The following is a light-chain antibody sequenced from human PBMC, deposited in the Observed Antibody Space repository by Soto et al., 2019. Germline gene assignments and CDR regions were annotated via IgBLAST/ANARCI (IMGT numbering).Light chain of an antibody. CDR3: QSHDSSLNSWV. CDR2: GNT. V-gene: IGLV1-40*01. Sequence: QSVLTQPPSMSGAPGQRVTISCTGSSSNIGAGYDVHWYQHLPGTALKLLIYGNTNRPSGVPDRFSGSKSGTSASLAITGLQAEDEADYYCQSHDSSLNSWVFGGGTKVTVL. J-gene: IGLJ3*02. CDR1: SSNIGAGYD.